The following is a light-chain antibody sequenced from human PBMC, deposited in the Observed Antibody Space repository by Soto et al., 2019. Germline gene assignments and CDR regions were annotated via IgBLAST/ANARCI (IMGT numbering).Light chain of an antibody. V-gene: IGKV3-11*01. CDR3: QQRSNWPRT. Sequence: EIGLTQSPATLSLSPGERATRACRASQSVSNYLAWYQQRPGQAPRLLIYDAYNRATDIPARFSGSGSGTDFTLTISSLEPEDFAVYYCQQRSNWPRTFGQGTEVEIK. J-gene: IGKJ1*01. CDR1: QSVSNY. CDR2: DAY.